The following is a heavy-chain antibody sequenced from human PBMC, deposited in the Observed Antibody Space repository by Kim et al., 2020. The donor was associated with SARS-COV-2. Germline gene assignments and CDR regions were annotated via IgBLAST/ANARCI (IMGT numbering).Heavy chain of an antibody. D-gene: IGHD3-22*01. J-gene: IGHJ4*02. Sequence: DYADPVEGRFTISRDNSKHTLYLQMNRLRAEDTALYYCAKAPRGYLNYFDYWGQGTLVTVSS. V-gene: IGHV3-23*01. CDR3: AKAPRGYLNYFDY.